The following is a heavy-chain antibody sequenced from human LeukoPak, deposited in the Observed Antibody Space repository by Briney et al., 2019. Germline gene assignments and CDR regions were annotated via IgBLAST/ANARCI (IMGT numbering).Heavy chain of an antibody. V-gene: IGHV4-38-2*02. D-gene: IGHD3-22*01. CDR1: GYSISSGYY. CDR3: ARDRYYDPQREIQFDY. CDR2: IYHSGST. J-gene: IGHJ4*02. Sequence: PSETLSLTCTVSGYSISSGYYWGWIRQPPGKGLEWIGSIYHSGSTYYNPSLKSRVTISVDTSKNQFSLKLSSVTAADTAVYYCARDRYYDPQREIQFDYWGQGTLVTVSS.